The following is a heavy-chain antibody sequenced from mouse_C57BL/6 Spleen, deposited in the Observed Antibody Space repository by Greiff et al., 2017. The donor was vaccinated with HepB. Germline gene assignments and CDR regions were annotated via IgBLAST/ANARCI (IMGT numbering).Heavy chain of an antibody. CDR1: GFTFSDYG. J-gene: IGHJ4*01. Sequence: DVKLVESGGGLVKPGGSLKLSCAASGFTFSDYGMHWVRQAPEKGLEWVAYISSGSSTIYYADTVKGRFTISRDNAKDTLFLQMTSLRSEDTATYYCAPLLRRMDYRGQGTSVTVSS. V-gene: IGHV5-17*01. D-gene: IGHD1-1*01. CDR2: ISSGSSTI. CDR3: APLLRRMDY.